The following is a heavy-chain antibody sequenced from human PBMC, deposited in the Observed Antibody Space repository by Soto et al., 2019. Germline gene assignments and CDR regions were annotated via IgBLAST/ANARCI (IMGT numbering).Heavy chain of an antibody. V-gene: IGHV3-48*01. CDR3: VSDPDGDLDFDY. Sequence: EVQLVESGGELVQPGGSLRLSCAASGFNFPTYAMNWVRQAPGKGLEWLSFIHMTHNVIFYADSVRGRFTISRDNAKDSLYLQMNSLRFEDTAVYYCVSDPDGDLDFDYWGPGTRVTVSS. CDR1: GFNFPTYA. J-gene: IGHJ4*02. D-gene: IGHD4-17*01. CDR2: IHMTHNVI.